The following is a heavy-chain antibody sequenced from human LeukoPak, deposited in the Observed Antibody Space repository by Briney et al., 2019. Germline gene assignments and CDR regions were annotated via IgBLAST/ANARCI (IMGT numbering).Heavy chain of an antibody. V-gene: IGHV3-23*01. Sequence: GGSLRLSCAASGFIFSSYAMSWVRQAPGKGLEWVSTISGSGGSTYYADSVKGRFTVSRDNSRNTLYLQMTSLRTEDTAVYYCARGNSGHCTGATCYALDYWGQGTLVTVSS. CDR1: GFIFSSYA. J-gene: IGHJ4*02. D-gene: IGHD2-2*01. CDR2: ISGSGGST. CDR3: ARGNSGHCTGATCYALDY.